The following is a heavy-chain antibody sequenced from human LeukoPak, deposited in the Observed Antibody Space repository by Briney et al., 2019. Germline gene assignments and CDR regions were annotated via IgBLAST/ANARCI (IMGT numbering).Heavy chain of an antibody. D-gene: IGHD3-10*01. Sequence: GGSLRLSCAASGFTFSSYSMNWVRQAPGKGLEWVSSISSSSSYIYYADSVKGRFTISRDNAKNSLYLQMNSLRAEDTAVYYCARDQGTLFGELLSEDYWGQGTLVTVPS. CDR3: ARDQGTLFGELLSEDY. CDR1: GFTFSSYS. CDR2: ISSSSSYI. V-gene: IGHV3-21*01. J-gene: IGHJ4*02.